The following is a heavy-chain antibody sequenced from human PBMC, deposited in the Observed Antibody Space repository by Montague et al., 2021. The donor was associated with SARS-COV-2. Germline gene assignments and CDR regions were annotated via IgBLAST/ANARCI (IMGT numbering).Heavy chain of an antibody. V-gene: IGHV4-34*01. Sequence: SETLSLTCAVYGGSLSGYYWSWFRQPPGEGLEWIGEISHSGSTSYNPSLKSRVTISVDTSKNQFSLKLNSATAADTAVYYCARVPYRLLFVLRYYGMDVWGQGTTVTVSS. D-gene: IGHD2-2*01. J-gene: IGHJ6*02. CDR2: ISHSGST. CDR1: GGSLSGYY. CDR3: ARVPYRLLFVLRYYGMDV.